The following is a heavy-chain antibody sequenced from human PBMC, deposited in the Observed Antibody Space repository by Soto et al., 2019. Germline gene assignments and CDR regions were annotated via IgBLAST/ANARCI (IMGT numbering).Heavy chain of an antibody. V-gene: IGHV3-23*01. CDR1: GFTFSSYA. J-gene: IGHJ4*02. Sequence: GGSLRLSCAASGFTFSSYAMSWVRQAPGKGLEWVSAISGSGGSTYYADSVKGRFTISRDNSKNTLYLQMNSLRAEDTAVYYCAKDPYYDILTGYKDGRGGYFDYWGQGTLVTVSS. CDR3: AKDPYYDILTGYKDGRGGYFDY. CDR2: ISGSGGST. D-gene: IGHD3-9*01.